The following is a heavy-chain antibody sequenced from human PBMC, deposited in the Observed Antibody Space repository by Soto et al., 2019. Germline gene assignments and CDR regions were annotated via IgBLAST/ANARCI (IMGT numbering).Heavy chain of an antibody. Sequence: EVQLVESGGGLVQPGGSLRLSCGASGFTFSSYWMHWVRQAPGEGLVWVSRINSDRSTRSYADSVKGRFTISRDNAKNTLFLQMNSLRAEDTAVYYCARVAYGAYHFDSWGQGTLVT. D-gene: IGHD2-21*01. CDR1: GFTFSSYW. J-gene: IGHJ4*02. CDR3: ARVAYGAYHFDS. V-gene: IGHV3-74*01. CDR2: INSDRSTR.